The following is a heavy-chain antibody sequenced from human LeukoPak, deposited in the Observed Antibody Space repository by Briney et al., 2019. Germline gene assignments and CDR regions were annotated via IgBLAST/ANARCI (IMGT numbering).Heavy chain of an antibody. CDR1: GFTFSSYS. D-gene: IGHD3-22*01. J-gene: IGHJ4*02. CDR2: ISSSSSYI. Sequence: GGSLRLSCAASGFTFSSYSMNWVRQAPGKGLEWVSSISSSSSYIYYADSVKGRFTISRDNAKNSLYLQMNSLRAEDTAVYYCARVVYDSSGSLVYWGQGTLVTVSS. V-gene: IGHV3-21*01. CDR3: ARVVYDSSGSLVY.